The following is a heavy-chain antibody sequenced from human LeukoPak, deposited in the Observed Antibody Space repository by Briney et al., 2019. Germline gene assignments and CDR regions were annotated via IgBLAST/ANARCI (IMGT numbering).Heavy chain of an antibody. CDR1: GFTFSSYG. Sequence: PGRSLRLSCAASGFTFSSYGMDWVRQAPGKGLEWVAVISYDGSNKYYADSAKGRFTISRDNSQNTLFLQMNSLRPEDTAVYYCAKDRVRYGSGTYPMDYWGQGTLVTVSS. CDR2: ISYDGSNK. CDR3: AKDRVRYGSGTYPMDY. V-gene: IGHV3-30*18. J-gene: IGHJ4*02. D-gene: IGHD3-10*01.